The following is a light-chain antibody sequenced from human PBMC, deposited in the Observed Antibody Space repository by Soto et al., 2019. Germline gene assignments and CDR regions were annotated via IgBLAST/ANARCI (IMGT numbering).Light chain of an antibody. CDR2: EVT. Sequence: QSALTQPPSASGSPGQSVTISCTGTSSDIGAYNYVSWYQQHPGKVPKLMIYEVTKRPSGVPDRFSGSQSGNTASLTVSGLQAEDEADYYFSSYAGGNTLVFGGGTKLTVL. V-gene: IGLV2-8*01. CDR3: SSYAGGNTLV. J-gene: IGLJ3*02. CDR1: SSDIGAYNY.